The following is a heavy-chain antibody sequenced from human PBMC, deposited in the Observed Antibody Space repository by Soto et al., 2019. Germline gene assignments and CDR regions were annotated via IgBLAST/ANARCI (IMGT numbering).Heavy chain of an antibody. Sequence: QVQLVQSGAEVKKPGASVKVSCKASGYTFTSYYMHWVRQAPGQGLEWMGIINPSGGSTSYAQKFRGRVTMTRDTTTSTVYLELSSLRCEDTAVYYCARGGGDYYFDYWGQGTLVTVSS. CDR1: GYTFTSYY. J-gene: IGHJ4*02. D-gene: IGHD4-17*01. CDR2: INPSGGST. CDR3: ARGGGDYYFDY. V-gene: IGHV1-46*03.